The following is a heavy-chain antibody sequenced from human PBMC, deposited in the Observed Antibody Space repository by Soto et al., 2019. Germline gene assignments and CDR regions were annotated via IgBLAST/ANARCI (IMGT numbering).Heavy chain of an antibody. CDR1: GFTFSSYG. J-gene: IGHJ6*03. Sequence: GGSLRLSCAASGFTFSSYGMHWVRQAPGKGLEWVAVIWYDGSNKYYADSVKGRFTISRDNSKNTLYLQMNSLRAEDTAVYYCARELEKRVYYYMDVWGKGTTVTVSS. V-gene: IGHV3-33*01. CDR3: ARELEKRVYYYMDV. CDR2: IWYDGSNK. D-gene: IGHD1-1*01.